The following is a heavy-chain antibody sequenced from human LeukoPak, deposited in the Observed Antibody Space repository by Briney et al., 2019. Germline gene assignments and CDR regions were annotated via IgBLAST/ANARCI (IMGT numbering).Heavy chain of an antibody. J-gene: IGHJ3*02. CDR2: ISWNSGSI. CDR3: AKDPSSGNIYDAFDI. D-gene: IGHD3-22*01. V-gene: IGHV3-9*01. CDR1: GFTFDDYA. Sequence: PGRSLRLSCAASGFTFDDYAMHWVRQAPGKGLEWVSGISWNSGSIGYADSVKGRFTISRDNAKSSLYLQMNSLRAEDTAVYYCAKDPSSGNIYDAFDIWGQGTMVTVSS.